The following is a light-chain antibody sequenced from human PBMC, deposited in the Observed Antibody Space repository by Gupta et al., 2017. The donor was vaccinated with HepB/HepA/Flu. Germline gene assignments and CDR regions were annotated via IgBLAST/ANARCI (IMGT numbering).Light chain of an antibody. CDR2: DVN. J-gene: IGLJ1*01. V-gene: IGLV2-14*03. CDR1: SSDVGTYKS. Sequence: QSALTQPASVPGSPGQLITISCTGTSSDVGTYKSVSWYQQHPGKAPKLIIYDVNNRPSGVSNRFSGSKSGNTASLTISGLQAEDEADYYCRSYTTSSTQVFGTGTKVTVL. CDR3: RSYTTSSTQV.